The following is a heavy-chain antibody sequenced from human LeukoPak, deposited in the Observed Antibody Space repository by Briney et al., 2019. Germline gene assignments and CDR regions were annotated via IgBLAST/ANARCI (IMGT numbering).Heavy chain of an antibody. J-gene: IGHJ4*02. Sequence: PGGSLRLSCAASGFTFSSYGMHWVRQAPGKGLEWVAVIWYDGSNKYYADSVKGRFTTSRDSSKNTLYLQMNSLRAEDTAVYYCARDGQLAVAGTPQDFDCWGQGTLVTVSS. D-gene: IGHD6-19*01. CDR2: IWYDGSNK. CDR1: GFTFSSYG. CDR3: ARDGQLAVAGTPQDFDC. V-gene: IGHV3-33*01.